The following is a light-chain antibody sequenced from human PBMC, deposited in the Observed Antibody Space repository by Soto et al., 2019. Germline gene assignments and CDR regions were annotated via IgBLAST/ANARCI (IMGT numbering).Light chain of an antibody. Sequence: QSALTQAASVSGSPGQSITISCTGTNNDIGAYNHVSWYQQRPGKAPKVVIFEVNNRPLGVSIRFSGSKSGNTASLTISGLQTEDEADYYCASHTTSKTWVFGGGTKLTVL. CDR2: EVN. J-gene: IGLJ3*02. CDR3: ASHTTSKTWV. CDR1: NNDIGAYNH. V-gene: IGLV2-14*01.